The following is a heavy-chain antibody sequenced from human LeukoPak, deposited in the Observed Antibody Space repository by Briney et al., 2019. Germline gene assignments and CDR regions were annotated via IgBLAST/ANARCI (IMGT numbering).Heavy chain of an antibody. CDR3: ARAPSFGSGYHPDAFDI. CDR1: GGSFSGYY. Sequence: SETLSLTCAVYGGSFSGYYWSWIRQPPGKGLEWIGEINHSGSTNYNPSLKSRVTISVDTSKNQFSLKLSSVTAADTAVYYCARAPSFGSGYHPDAFDIWGQGTMVTVSS. V-gene: IGHV4-34*01. D-gene: IGHD3-22*01. CDR2: INHSGST. J-gene: IGHJ3*02.